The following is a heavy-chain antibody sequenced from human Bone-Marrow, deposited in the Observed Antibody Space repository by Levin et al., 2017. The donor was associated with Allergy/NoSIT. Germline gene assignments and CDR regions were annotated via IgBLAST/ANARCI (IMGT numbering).Heavy chain of an antibody. Sequence: GESLKISCKGSGYSFSKFWIGWVRQMPGKGLEWLGLIYPGDSRTRYSPSFQGQVTISADKSISTAYMQWSSLKASDTAMYYCARYSYGDYYFDYWGQGILVTVSS. D-gene: IGHD5-18*01. V-gene: IGHV5-51*01. J-gene: IGHJ4*02. CDR1: GYSFSKFW. CDR3: ARYSYGDYYFDY. CDR2: IYPGDSRT.